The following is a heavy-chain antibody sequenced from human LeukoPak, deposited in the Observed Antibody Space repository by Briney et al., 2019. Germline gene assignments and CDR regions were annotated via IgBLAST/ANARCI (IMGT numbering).Heavy chain of an antibody. D-gene: IGHD2-2*01. CDR2: ISGSGGNT. Sequence: GGSLRLSCAASAFTFDNYGMTWVRQAPGKGLEWVSSISGSGGNTYYAASVKGRFTISRDNSKNTVCLLMNNMRTEDSAVYHCAKGKGTNWYASLDYWGRGTLVTVSS. CDR1: AFTFDNYG. CDR3: AKGKGTNWYASLDY. V-gene: IGHV3-23*01. J-gene: IGHJ4*02.